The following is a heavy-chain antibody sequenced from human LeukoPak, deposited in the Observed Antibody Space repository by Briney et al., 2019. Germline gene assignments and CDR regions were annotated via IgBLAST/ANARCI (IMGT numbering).Heavy chain of an antibody. J-gene: IGHJ4*02. CDR2: ISYDGSNK. Sequence: PGRSLRLSCAASGFTFSSYAMHWVRQAPGKGLERVAVISYDGSNKYYADSVKGRFTISRDNSKNTLYLQMNSLRAEDTAVYYCAREGYSYGIIFDYWGQGTLVTVSS. CDR1: GFTFSSYA. V-gene: IGHV3-30*04. D-gene: IGHD5-18*01. CDR3: AREGYSYGIIFDY.